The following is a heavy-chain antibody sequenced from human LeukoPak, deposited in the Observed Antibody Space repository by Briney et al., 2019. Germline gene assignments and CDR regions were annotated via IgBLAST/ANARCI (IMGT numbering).Heavy chain of an antibody. J-gene: IGHJ3*02. CDR2: IGGSGYII. CDR3: ARDRLWAFDI. Sequence: GGSLRLSCAASGFDFSSYSMNWVRQAPGKGLERISYIGGSGYIIYYDDSVKGRFTISRDNAKNSVFLQMNSLRDEDTAVYYCARDRLWAFDIWGRGTMVSVSS. V-gene: IGHV3-48*02. CDR1: GFDFSSYS.